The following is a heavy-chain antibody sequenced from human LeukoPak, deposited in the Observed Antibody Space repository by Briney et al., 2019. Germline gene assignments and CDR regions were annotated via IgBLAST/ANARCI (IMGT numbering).Heavy chain of an antibody. CDR3: ATETAMVIY. D-gene: IGHD5-18*01. CDR1: GFTFSSYS. J-gene: IGHJ4*02. V-gene: IGHV3-48*01. CDR2: ISSSSSTI. Sequence: GGSLRLSGAASGFTFSSYSMNWVRQAPGKGLEWVSYISSSSSTIYYADSVKGRFTISRDNAKNSLYLQMNSLRAEDTAVYYCATETAMVIYWGQGTLVTVSS.